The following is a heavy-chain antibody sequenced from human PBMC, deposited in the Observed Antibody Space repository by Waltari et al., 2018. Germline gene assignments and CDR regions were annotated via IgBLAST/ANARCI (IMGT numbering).Heavy chain of an antibody. CDR3: ASSGITMVRGVSFDL. CDR2: INHSGST. CDR1: GGSFSGYY. V-gene: IGHV4-34*01. Sequence: QVQLQQWGAGLLKPSETLSLTCAVYGGSFSGYYWSWIRQPPGKGLEWIGEINHSGSTNYTQSVKSRVTISVDTSKNQFSLKLSSVTAADTAVYYCASSGITMVRGVSFDLWGRGTLVTVSS. J-gene: IGHJ2*01. D-gene: IGHD3-10*01.